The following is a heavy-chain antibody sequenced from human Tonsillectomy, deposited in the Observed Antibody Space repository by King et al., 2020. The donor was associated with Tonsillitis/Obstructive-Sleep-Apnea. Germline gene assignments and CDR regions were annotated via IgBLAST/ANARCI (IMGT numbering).Heavy chain of an antibody. V-gene: IGHV3-23*04. D-gene: IGHD2-2*02. CDR1: GFTFSTYG. Sequence: VQLVESGGGLVQPGGSLKLSCAASGFTFSTYGMSWVRQAPGKGLEWVSAISGSGGIAYYADSVKGRFTISRDNSKNTLNLQMNSLRAEDTAVYYCARMDCSSTSCYTRPYYYYYMNVWGKGTTVTVSS. CDR3: ARMDCSSTSCYTRPYYYYYMNV. J-gene: IGHJ6*03. CDR2: ISGSGGIA.